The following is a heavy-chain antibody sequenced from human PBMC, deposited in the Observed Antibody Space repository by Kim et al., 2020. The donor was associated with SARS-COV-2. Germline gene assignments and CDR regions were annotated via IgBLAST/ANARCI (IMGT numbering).Heavy chain of an antibody. CDR2: RT. CDR3: ARVLSLVVWDH. D-gene: IGHD3-22*01. V-gene: IGHV1-46*01. J-gene: IGHJ4*02. Sequence: RTTDAQKFQGRVNVTSDTSTSTVYMHLSSLKSEDTAVYYCARVLSLVVWDHWGQGTLVTVSS.